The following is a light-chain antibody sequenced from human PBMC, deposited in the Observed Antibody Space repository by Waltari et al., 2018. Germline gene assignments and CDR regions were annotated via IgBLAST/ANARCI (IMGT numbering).Light chain of an antibody. CDR2: DVT. J-gene: IGLJ2*01. Sequence: QSALTQPPSASGAPGQSVSISCTGASSDIGHSHYVSWYQHHPGKAPRLMIFDVTERPSGVPDRFSGSKSGNTASLTVSGLQAGDEAHYYCCSYAGNNTFVFGGGTKLTVL. CDR1: SSDIGHSHY. V-gene: IGLV2-8*01. CDR3: CSYAGNNTFV.